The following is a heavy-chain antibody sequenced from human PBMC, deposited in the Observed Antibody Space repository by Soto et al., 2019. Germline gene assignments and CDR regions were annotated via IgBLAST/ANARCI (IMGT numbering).Heavy chain of an antibody. CDR2: INPNSGST. D-gene: IGHD3-22*01. CDR3: ARESYQFGSSGRQYDFVY. V-gene: IGHV1-46*01. Sequence: ASVKVSCKASGYLFRTYYIHWVRQAPGQGLEWMGIINPNSGSTKYAQRLKNRVTMTRDTSTSTVYMELSSLSSEDTAVYHCARESYQFGSSGRQYDFVYWGQG. CDR1: GYLFRTYY. J-gene: IGHJ4*02.